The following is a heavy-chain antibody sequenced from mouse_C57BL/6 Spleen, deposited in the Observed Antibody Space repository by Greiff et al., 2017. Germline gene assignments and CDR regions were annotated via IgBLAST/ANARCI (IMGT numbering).Heavy chain of an antibody. CDR1: GFTFSSYA. V-gene: IGHV5-4*03. Sequence: EVKLMESGGGLVKPGGSLKLSCAASGFTFSSYAMSWVRQTPEKRLEWVATISDGGSYTYYPDKVKGRFTISRDNAKNNLYLQMSHLKSEDTAMYYCARDYDGYYDCWGQGTPLTVSS. CDR2: ISDGGSYT. D-gene: IGHD2-3*01. CDR3: ARDYDGYYDC. J-gene: IGHJ2*01.